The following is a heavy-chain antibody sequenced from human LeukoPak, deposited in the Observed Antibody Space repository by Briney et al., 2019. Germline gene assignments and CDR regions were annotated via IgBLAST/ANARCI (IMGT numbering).Heavy chain of an antibody. Sequence: SETLSLTCTVSGGSISIYYWSWIRQPPGQGLEWIGYIYYSGSSNCNPSLKSRVTISVDTSKNQFSLRLSSVTAADTAVYYCASSPGGTGAFDVWGQGTMVTVSS. D-gene: IGHD1-1*01. CDR3: ASSPGGTGAFDV. CDR1: GGSISIYY. CDR2: IYYSGSS. V-gene: IGHV4-59*01. J-gene: IGHJ3*01.